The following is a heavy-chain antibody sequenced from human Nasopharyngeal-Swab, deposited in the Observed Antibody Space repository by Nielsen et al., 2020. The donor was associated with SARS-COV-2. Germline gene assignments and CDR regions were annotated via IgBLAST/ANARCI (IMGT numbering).Heavy chain of an antibody. J-gene: IGHJ2*01. CDR3: AREDGTYDSVWGSYRHSPLYCYFDL. V-gene: IGHV3-7*01. D-gene: IGHD3-16*02. CDR2: IKQDGSEK. Sequence: GESLKISCAASGFTFSDYYMSWVRQAPGKGLEWVANIKQDGSEKNYVDSVKGRFTISRDNAKNSVFLQMNSLRVEDTAVYYCAREDGTYDSVWGSYRHSPLYCYFDLWGRGTLVTVSS. CDR1: GFTFSDYY.